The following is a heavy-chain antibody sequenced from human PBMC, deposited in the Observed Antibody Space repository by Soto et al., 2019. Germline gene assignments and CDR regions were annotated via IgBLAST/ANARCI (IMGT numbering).Heavy chain of an antibody. CDR2: IYYSGST. D-gene: IGHD2-8*01. CDR3: ARVYAYYFDY. J-gene: IGHJ4*02. Sequence: SETLSLTCAVSGGSISSGGYSWSWIRQPPGKGLEWIGYIYYSGSTNYNPSLKSRVTISVDTSENQFSLKLSSVTAADTAVYYCARVYAYYFDYWGRGTLVTVSS. V-gene: IGHV4-61*08. CDR1: GGSISSGGYS.